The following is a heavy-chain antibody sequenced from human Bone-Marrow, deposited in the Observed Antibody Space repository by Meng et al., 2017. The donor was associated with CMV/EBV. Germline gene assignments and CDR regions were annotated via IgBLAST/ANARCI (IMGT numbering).Heavy chain of an antibody. J-gene: IGHJ6*02. CDR2: INHSGST. D-gene: IGHD3-22*01. Sequence: SETLSLTCTVSGGSISSSSYYWGWIRQPPGKGLEWIGEINHSGSTNYNPSLKSRVTISVDTSKNQLSLKLSSVTAADTAVYYCARGRVVIRSAYYYYYGMDVWGQGTTVTVSS. CDR3: ARGRVVIRSAYYYYYGMDV. V-gene: IGHV4-39*07. CDR1: GGSISSSSYY.